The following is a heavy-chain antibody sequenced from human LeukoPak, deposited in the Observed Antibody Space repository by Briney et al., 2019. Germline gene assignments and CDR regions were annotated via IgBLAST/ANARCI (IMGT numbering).Heavy chain of an antibody. CDR2: VYYSGST. CDR3: SRSKSHLLY. V-gene: IGHV4-59*01. CDR1: GGSISNYY. J-gene: IGHJ4*02. Sequence: TSETLSLTCTVSGGSISNYYWDWIRQRPGKGLEWIAYVYYSGSTNYNPSLKRRVTISVDTSKNQFSLKLSSVTAADTAVYYCSRSKSHLLYWGQGTLVTVSS.